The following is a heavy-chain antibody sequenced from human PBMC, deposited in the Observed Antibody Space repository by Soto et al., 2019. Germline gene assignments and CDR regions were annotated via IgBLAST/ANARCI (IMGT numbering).Heavy chain of an antibody. CDR1: GGSISSYY. CDR3: ARSDTDYFDY. D-gene: IGHD3-9*01. Sequence: SETLSLTCTVSGGSISSYYWSWIRQPPGKGLEWIGYIYYSGSTNYNPSLKSRVTISVDTSKNQFSLKLSSVTAADTAVYYCARSDTDYFDYWGQGTLVTVSS. V-gene: IGHV4-59*08. CDR2: IYYSGST. J-gene: IGHJ4*02.